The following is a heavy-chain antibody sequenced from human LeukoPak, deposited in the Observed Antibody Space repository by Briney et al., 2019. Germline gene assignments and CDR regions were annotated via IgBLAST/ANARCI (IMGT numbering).Heavy chain of an antibody. J-gene: IGHJ4*02. CDR1: GFTFSGYS. CDR2: ISSGSSTI. Sequence: GGSLRLSCAASGFTFSGYSMNWVRQAPGKGLEWVSCISSGSSTINYADSVKGRFTISRDNAKNSLSLQMNSLRAEDTAVYYCARIVVDSRGWYHFDYWGQGTLVTVSS. V-gene: IGHV3-48*04. D-gene: IGHD6-19*01. CDR3: ARIVVDSRGWYHFDY.